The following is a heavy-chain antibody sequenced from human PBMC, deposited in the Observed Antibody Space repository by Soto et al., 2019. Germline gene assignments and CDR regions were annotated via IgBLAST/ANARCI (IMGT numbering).Heavy chain of an antibody. CDR3: ARGSSGYISSWYEFDY. D-gene: IGHD6-13*01. V-gene: IGHV3-23*01. CDR1: AFTFTDYA. J-gene: IGHJ4*02. Sequence: GGSLRLSCAASAFTFTDYALCWVRQAPGKGLEWVATISGIGGSTYLADSVKGRLSISRGNSKTTVSLIMNSLRAEDTAVYFCARGSSGYISSWYEFDYWGRGTLVTVSS. CDR2: ISGIGGST.